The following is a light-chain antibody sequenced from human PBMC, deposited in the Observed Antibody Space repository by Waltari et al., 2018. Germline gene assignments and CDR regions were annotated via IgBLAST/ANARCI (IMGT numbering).Light chain of an antibody. CDR1: QSISNY. CDR2: TAS. CDR3: QQSYSTPRT. Sequence: DIQMTQSPSSLFPSVGDRVTITCRASQSISNYLNWYQQKPGKAPKLLIYTASSLQSGVPSRFSGSGSGTDFTLTISSLQPEDFATYYCQQSYSTPRTFGQGTKVEIK. J-gene: IGKJ1*01. V-gene: IGKV1-39*01.